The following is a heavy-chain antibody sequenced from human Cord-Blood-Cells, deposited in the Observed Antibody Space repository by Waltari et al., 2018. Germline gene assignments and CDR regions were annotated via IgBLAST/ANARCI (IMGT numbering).Heavy chain of an antibody. Sequence: VQLVQPGAEVKKPGESLKLSCKGSGYRFTCSRTGRVRQMPGKGLEWMGILYPGDSDTRYSPSFQGQVTISADKSISTAYLQWSSLKASDTAMYYCALSGWQIDYWGQGTLVTVSS. D-gene: IGHD6-19*01. V-gene: IGHV5-51*01. CDR3: ALSGWQIDY. CDR1: GYRFTCSR. J-gene: IGHJ4*02. CDR2: LYPGDSDT.